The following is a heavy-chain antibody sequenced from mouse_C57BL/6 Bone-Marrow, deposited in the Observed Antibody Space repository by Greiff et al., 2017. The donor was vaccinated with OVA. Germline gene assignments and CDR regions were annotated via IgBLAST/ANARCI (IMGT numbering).Heavy chain of an antibody. J-gene: IGHJ4*01. CDR2: IDPENGDT. CDR3: TTDGNLYDMDY. V-gene: IGHV14-4*01. Sequence: VQLQQSGAELVRPGASVKLSCTASGFNIKDDYMHWVKQRPEQGLEWIGWIDPENGDTEYASKFQGKATITADTSSNTAYLQLSSLTSEDTAVYYCTTDGNLYDMDYWGQGTSVTVSS. CDR1: GFNIKDDY. D-gene: IGHD1-1*01.